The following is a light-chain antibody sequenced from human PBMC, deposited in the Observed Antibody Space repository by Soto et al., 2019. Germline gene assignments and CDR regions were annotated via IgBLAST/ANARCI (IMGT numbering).Light chain of an antibody. J-gene: IGKJ3*01. CDR3: QPSFRTPFT. Sequence: DIQMTQSPSSLSASVGDRVNITCRASQSISSYLNWYQQKPGKAPKLLVYAASRLQSGVPSRFRGTGSGTDFTLTISSLQPEDFATYYCQPSFRTPFTFGPGNKLDIK. CDR2: AAS. CDR1: QSISSY. V-gene: IGKV1-39*01.